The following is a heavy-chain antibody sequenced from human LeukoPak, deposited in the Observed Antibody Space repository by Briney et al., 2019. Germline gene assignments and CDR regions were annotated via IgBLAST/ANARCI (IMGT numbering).Heavy chain of an antibody. V-gene: IGHV4-4*07. Sequence: SETLSLTCTVSGGSISNYYWSWIRQPAGTGVEGIGRIYTSGSTNSNPSLQRRVTMSVDTSKTQFSLNLRSVTAADTAVYYCARDLSGSYEYYFDYWGQGTLVTVSS. CDR3: ARDLSGSYEYYFDY. CDR2: IYTSGST. D-gene: IGHD1-26*01. J-gene: IGHJ4*02. CDR1: GGSISNYY.